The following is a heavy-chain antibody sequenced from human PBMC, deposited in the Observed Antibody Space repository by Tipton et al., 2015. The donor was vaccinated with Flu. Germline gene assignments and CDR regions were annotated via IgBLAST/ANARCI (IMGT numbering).Heavy chain of an antibody. J-gene: IGHJ4*02. D-gene: IGHD1-26*01. Sequence: TLSLTCSVSGGSVNSYYWSWIRQPAGKGLEWIGRIYMGGRTNYNPSLQSRVTISIEVSRDQFSLNLRSVTAADTAVYYCVRQESGTTGGDYWGQGTLVTVSA. V-gene: IGHV4-4*07. CDR2: IYMGGRT. CDR1: GGSVNSYY. CDR3: VRQESGTTGGDY.